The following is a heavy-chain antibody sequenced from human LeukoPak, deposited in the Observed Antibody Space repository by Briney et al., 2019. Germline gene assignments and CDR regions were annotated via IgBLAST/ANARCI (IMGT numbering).Heavy chain of an antibody. Sequence: ASVKVSCKASGYTFTSYYMHWVRQAPGQGLEWMGIINPSGGSTSYAQKLQGRVTMTRDTSTSTVYMELSSLRSEDTAVYYCARAEGRWLQDYWGQGTLVTVSS. V-gene: IGHV1-46*01. CDR1: GYTFTSYY. J-gene: IGHJ4*02. D-gene: IGHD5-24*01. CDR3: ARAEGRWLQDY. CDR2: INPSGGST.